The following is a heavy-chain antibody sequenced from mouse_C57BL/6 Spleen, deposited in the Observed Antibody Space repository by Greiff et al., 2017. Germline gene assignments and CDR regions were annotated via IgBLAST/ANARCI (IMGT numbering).Heavy chain of an antibody. J-gene: IGHJ3*01. CDR3: ARSGIYYDYEGAWFAY. CDR1: GYTFTSYW. D-gene: IGHD2-4*01. V-gene: IGHV1-59*01. CDR2: IDPSDSYP. Sequence: QVQLQQPGAELVRPGTSVKLSCKASGYTFTSYWMHWVKQRPGQGLEWIGVIDPSDSYPNYNQKFKGKATLTVDTSSSTAYMQHSSLTSEDSAVYYCARSGIYYDYEGAWFAYWGQGTLVTVSA.